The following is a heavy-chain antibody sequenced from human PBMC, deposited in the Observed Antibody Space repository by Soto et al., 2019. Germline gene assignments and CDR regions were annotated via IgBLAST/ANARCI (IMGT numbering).Heavy chain of an antibody. CDR3: AREGGYFDSSGSGVYHYYGVDV. J-gene: IGHJ6*02. V-gene: IGHV4-4*07. CDR1: GGPISPYY. D-gene: IGHD3-22*01. CDR2: IYSSGST. Sequence: TSETLSLTCTVSGGPISPYYWSWIRQPAGKGLEWIGRIYSSGSTNYNPPLKSRVSMSLDTARNQISLKVKSVTAADTAVYYCAREGGYFDSSGSGVYHYYGVDVWGRGTTVTVSS.